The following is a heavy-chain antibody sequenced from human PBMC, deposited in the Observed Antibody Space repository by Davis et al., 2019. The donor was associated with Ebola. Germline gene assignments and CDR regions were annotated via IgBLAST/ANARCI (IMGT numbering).Heavy chain of an antibody. CDR3: ARGQVPLPQSPIGLNWFDP. D-gene: IGHD2-21*02. CDR2: ISGTRTTI. Sequence: PGGSLRLSCAAYGFTFSDHYMSWIRQAPGKGLEWVSYISGTRTTIYYADSVRGRFTISRDHANNSLYLQMNSLRAEDTAVYYCARGQVPLPQSPIGLNWFDPWGQGTLVTVSS. J-gene: IGHJ5*02. CDR1: GFTFSDHY. V-gene: IGHV3-11*04.